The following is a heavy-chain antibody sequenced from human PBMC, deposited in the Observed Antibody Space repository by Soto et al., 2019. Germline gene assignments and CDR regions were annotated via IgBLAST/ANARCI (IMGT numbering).Heavy chain of an antibody. Sequence: QVQLQESGPGLVKPSGTLSLTCAVSGGSISSSNWWSWVRQPPGKGLEWIGEIYHSGSTNYNPSLKSRVTVSVDKSKNQFSLKLSSVTAADTAVYYCARAKWEVTTAQYLDYWGQGTLVTFSS. CDR2: IYHSGST. CDR3: ARAKWEVTTAQYLDY. CDR1: GGSISSSNW. D-gene: IGHD4-17*01. J-gene: IGHJ4*02. V-gene: IGHV4-4*02.